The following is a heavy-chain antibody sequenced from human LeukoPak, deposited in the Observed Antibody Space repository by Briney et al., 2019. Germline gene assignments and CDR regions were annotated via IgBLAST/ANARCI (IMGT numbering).Heavy chain of an antibody. CDR2: INPSGGST. CDR1: GYTFTSYY. D-gene: IGHD6-13*01. J-gene: IGHJ3*02. V-gene: IGHV1-46*01. CDR3: VRAGSWFNDAFDI. Sequence: ASVKVSCKASGYTFTSYYMHWVRQAPGQGLEWMGIINPSGGSTSYAQKFQGRVTMTRDTSTSTVYMELSSLRSEDTAVYYCVRAGSWFNDAFDIWGQGTMVTVSS.